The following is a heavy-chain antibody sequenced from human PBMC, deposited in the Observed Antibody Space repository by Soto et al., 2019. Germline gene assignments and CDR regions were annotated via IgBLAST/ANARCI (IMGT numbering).Heavy chain of an antibody. J-gene: IGHJ4*02. D-gene: IGHD1-1*01. CDR2: INEDGSAT. V-gene: IGHV3-7*04. Sequence: PGGSLRLSCTASGFIFSKFWMNWVRQAPGKGLEWLGNINEDGSATTFVDSVKGRFTTSRDNAERSLYLHMNSLRAEDTAVYYCARGTSTPGFDYLGQGALVTVSS. CDR1: GFIFSKFW. CDR3: ARGTSTPGFDY.